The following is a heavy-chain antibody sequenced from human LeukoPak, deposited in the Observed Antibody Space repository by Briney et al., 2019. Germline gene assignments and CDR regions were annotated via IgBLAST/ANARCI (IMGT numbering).Heavy chain of an antibody. V-gene: IGHV3-23*01. CDR3: AKENRGYCSSTSCYGHYYYYYMDV. Sequence: PGGSLRLSCSASGFIFSTYAMSWVRQAPGKGLEWVSTIRGSGASTLYTDSVKGRFTVSRDNLKNTLYLQMNSLRAEDTAVYYCAKENRGYCSSTSCYGHYYYYYMDVWGKGTTVTVSS. CDR1: GFIFSTYA. CDR2: IRGSGAST. D-gene: IGHD2-2*01. J-gene: IGHJ6*03.